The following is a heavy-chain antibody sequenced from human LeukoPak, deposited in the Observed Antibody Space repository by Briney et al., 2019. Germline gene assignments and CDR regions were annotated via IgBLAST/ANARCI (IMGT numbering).Heavy chain of an antibody. CDR1: GGSISSGDYY. CDR3: ARALNYYGSGSRFDY. Sequence: PSETLSLTCTVSGGSISSGDYYWSWIRQPPGKGLEWIGYIYYSGSTYYNPSLKSRVTISVDTSKNRFSLKLSSVTAADTAVYYCARALNYYGSGSRFDYWGQGTLVTVSS. D-gene: IGHD3-10*01. J-gene: IGHJ4*02. V-gene: IGHV4-30-4*01. CDR2: IYYSGST.